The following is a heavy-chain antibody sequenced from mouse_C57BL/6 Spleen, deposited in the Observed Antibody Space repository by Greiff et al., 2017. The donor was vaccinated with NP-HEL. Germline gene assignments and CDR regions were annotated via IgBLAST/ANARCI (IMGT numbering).Heavy chain of an antibody. V-gene: IGHV14-1*01. J-gene: IGHJ4*01. CDR3: TTWDSSGYVRAMDY. Sequence: VQLQQSGAELVRPGASVKLSCTASGFNIKDYYMHWVKQRPEQGLEWIGRIDPEDGDTEYAPKFQGKATMTADTSSNTAYVQLSSLTSEDTAVYYCTTWDSSGYVRAMDYWGQGTSVTVSS. D-gene: IGHD3-2*02. CDR2: IDPEDGDT. CDR1: GFNIKDYY.